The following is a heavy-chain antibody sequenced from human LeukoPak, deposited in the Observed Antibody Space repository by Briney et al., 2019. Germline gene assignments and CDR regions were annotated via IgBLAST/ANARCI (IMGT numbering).Heavy chain of an antibody. J-gene: IGHJ4*02. V-gene: IGHV1-18*01. CDR3: ARDRDTGAVPGTWIIVY. CDR1: RGTFSSYA. D-gene: IGHD6-13*01. Sequence: ASVKVSCKASRGTFSSYAISWVRQAPGQGLEWMGWISTYNGDTHYAQNLQGRLTMTTDTSTSTAYMELRSLRSDDTAVYYCARDRDTGAVPGTWIIVYWGQGTLVTVSS. CDR2: ISTYNGDT.